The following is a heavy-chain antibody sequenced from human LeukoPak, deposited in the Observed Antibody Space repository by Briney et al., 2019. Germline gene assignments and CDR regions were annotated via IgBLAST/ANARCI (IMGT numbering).Heavy chain of an antibody. J-gene: IGHJ4*02. D-gene: IGHD1-26*01. CDR1: GYTFTSYA. CDR3: ARISVGVVGATYFDY. Sequence: ASVKVSCKASGYTFTSYAMHWVRQAPGQRLEWMGWINAGNGNTKYSQKFQGRVTMTTDTSTSTAYMELRSLRSDDTAVYYCARISVGVVGATYFDYWGQGTLVTVSS. V-gene: IGHV1-3*01. CDR2: INAGNGNT.